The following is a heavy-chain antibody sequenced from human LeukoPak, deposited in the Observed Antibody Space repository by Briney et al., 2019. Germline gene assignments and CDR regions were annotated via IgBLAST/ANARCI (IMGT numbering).Heavy chain of an antibody. CDR3: ARGGIQLWLR. Sequence: SETLSLTCAVYGGSFSGYYWSWIRQPPGKGLEWIGEINHSGSTNYNPSLKSRVTISVDTSKNQFSLKLSSVTAADTAVYYCARGGIQLWLRWGQGTLVTVSP. V-gene: IGHV4-34*01. CDR1: GGSFSGYY. J-gene: IGHJ4*02. D-gene: IGHD5-18*01. CDR2: INHSGST.